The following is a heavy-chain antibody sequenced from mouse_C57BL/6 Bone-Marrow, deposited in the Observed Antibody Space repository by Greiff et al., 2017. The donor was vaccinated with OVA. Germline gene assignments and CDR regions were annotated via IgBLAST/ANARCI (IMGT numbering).Heavy chain of an antibody. J-gene: IGHJ3*01. CDR1: GYSITSGYY. Sequence: EVQLQQSGPGLVKPSQSLSLTCSVTGYSITSGYYWNWIRQFPGNKLEWMGYISYDGSNNYNPSLKNRISITRDTSKNQFCLKLNSVTTEDTATYYCARDWDSFAYWGQGTLVTVSA. CDR2: ISYDGSN. CDR3: ARDWDSFAY. D-gene: IGHD4-1*01. V-gene: IGHV3-6*01.